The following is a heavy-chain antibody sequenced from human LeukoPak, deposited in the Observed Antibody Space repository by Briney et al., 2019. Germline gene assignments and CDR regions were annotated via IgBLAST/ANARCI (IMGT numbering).Heavy chain of an antibody. V-gene: IGHV1-69*13. D-gene: IGHD3-9*01. CDR2: IIPIFGTA. J-gene: IGHJ6*02. CDR3: ARGRRYFDWLLQPYYYYYGMDV. CDR1: GGTFSSYA. Sequence: SVKVSCKASGGTFSSYAISWVRQAPGQGLEWMGGIIPIFGTANYAQKFQGRVTITADESTSTAYMELSSLRSEDTAVYYCARGRRYFDWLLQPYYYYYGMDVWGQGTTVTVSS.